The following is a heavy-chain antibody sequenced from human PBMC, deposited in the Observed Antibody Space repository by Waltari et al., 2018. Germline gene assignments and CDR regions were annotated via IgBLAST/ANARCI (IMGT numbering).Heavy chain of an antibody. V-gene: IGHV3-11*06. CDR1: GFIFNEFY. CDR2: ISKSGRYT. Sequence: QVNLVESGGGVVKPGGSLRLSCAGSGFIFNEFYMTWIRQAPGKVLEWVAYISKSGRYTNYADSVKGRFTISRDDAQKSVYMQMNSLRAEDTAVYYCVRDAYCSGTKCPFAYWGQGTPVTVSS. D-gene: IGHD2-15*01. J-gene: IGHJ4*02. CDR3: VRDAYCSGTKCPFAY.